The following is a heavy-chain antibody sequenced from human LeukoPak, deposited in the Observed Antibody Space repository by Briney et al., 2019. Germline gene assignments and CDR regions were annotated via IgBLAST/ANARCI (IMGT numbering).Heavy chain of an antibody. D-gene: IGHD2-21*02. CDR3: TKLSDCGDDCYDRPHWFDP. Sequence: SETLSLTCTVSGGSMTGYYWAWIRQPPGKRLEWIGYVHSSGGTKYNPSLKSRVTVSIDMSRNQFSLNVRSVTAADTATYYCTKLSDCGDDCYDRPHWFDPWGQGTLVTGST. V-gene: IGHV4-59*08. CDR2: VHSSGGT. CDR1: GGSMTGYY. J-gene: IGHJ5*02.